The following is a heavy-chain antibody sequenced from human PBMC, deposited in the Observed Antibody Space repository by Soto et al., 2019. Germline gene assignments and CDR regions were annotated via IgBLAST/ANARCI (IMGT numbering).Heavy chain of an antibody. CDR1: GFTFSSYG. J-gene: IGHJ6*02. Sequence: QVQLVESGGGVVQPGRSLRLSCAASGFTFSSYGMHWVRQAPGKGLEWVAVIWYDGSNKYYADSVKGRFTISRDNSKNPXXLXMXXLRAEDTAVYYCARDISLRYFDWLPTPNYYYGMDVWGQGTTVTVSS. D-gene: IGHD3-9*01. CDR2: IWYDGSNK. CDR3: ARDISLRYFDWLPTPNYYYGMDV. V-gene: IGHV3-33*01.